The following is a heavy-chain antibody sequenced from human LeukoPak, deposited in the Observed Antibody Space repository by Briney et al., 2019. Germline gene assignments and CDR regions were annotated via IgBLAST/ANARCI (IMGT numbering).Heavy chain of an antibody. J-gene: IGHJ2*01. CDR1: GGSISSSNW. CDR2: IYHSGST. CDR3: ASVLSLYWYFDL. V-gene: IGHV4-4*02. D-gene: IGHD3-16*01. Sequence: PSETLSLTCAVSGGSISSSNWWSWARQPPGKGLEWIGEIYHSGSTNYNPSLKSRVTISVDKSKDQFSLKLSSVTAADTAVYYCASVLSLYWYFDLWGRGTLVTVSS.